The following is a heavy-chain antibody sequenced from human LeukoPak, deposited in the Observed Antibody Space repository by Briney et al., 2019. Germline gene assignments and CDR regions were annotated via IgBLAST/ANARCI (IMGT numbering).Heavy chain of an antibody. CDR3: ARDLAAVDY. V-gene: IGHV3-30-3*01. CDR2: ISYDGSNK. D-gene: IGHD6-25*01. Sequence: AGGSLRLSCAASGFTFSSYAMHWVRQAPGKGLEWVAVISYDGSNKYYADSVKGRFTISRDNSKNTLYLQMNSLRAEDTAVYYCARDLAAVDYWGQGTLVTVSS. CDR1: GFTFSSYA. J-gene: IGHJ4*02.